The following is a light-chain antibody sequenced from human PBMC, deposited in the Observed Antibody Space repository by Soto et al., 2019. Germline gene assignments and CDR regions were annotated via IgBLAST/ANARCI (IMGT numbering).Light chain of an antibody. Sequence: DIQMTQSPSTLSASVGDRVTITCRASQSISSWLAWYQQKPGKAPKLLIYKASSLESGVPSRFSGSGSGTEFTLTISSLQPDDFATYYCQQYNSVWTCGQGTKVEIK. V-gene: IGKV1-5*03. CDR3: QQYNSVWT. J-gene: IGKJ1*01. CDR2: KAS. CDR1: QSISSW.